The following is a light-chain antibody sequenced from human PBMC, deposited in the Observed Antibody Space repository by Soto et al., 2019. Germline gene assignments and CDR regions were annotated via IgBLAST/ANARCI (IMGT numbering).Light chain of an antibody. J-gene: IGKJ1*01. Sequence: EIVMTQSPATLSVSPGEGAPLSCRASQSVSSNLAWYQQKPGQAPRLFMYGASTRAAGIPARFSGSGSGTDFTLTISSLQSEDFAVYYCQQYNNWPRTFGQGTKVDIK. CDR2: GAS. CDR1: QSVSSN. CDR3: QQYNNWPRT. V-gene: IGKV3-15*01.